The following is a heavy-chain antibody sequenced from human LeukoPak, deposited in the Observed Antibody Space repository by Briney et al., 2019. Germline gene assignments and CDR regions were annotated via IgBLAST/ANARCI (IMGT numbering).Heavy chain of an antibody. CDR3: AKDWSLLYYDSSGYSDY. CDR2: IRYDGSNK. Sequence: PGGSLRLSCAASGFTFSSYGMHWVRQAPGKGLEWVAFIRYDGSNKYYADSVKGRFTISRDNSKNTLYLQMNSLRAEDTAVYYCAKDWSLLYYDSSGYSDYWGQGTLVTVSS. V-gene: IGHV3-30*02. CDR1: GFTFSSYG. D-gene: IGHD3-22*01. J-gene: IGHJ4*02.